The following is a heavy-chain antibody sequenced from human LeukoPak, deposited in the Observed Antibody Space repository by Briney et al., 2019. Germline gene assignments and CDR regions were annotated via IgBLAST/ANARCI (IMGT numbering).Heavy chain of an antibody. CDR3: AKARRTGDAFDI. CDR1: GFTFSSYA. Sequence: GGSLRLSCAASGFTFSSYAMSWVRQAPGKGLEWVSAISGSGVSTYYADSVKGRFTISRDNSKNTLFLQMNSLRAEDTAVYYCAKARRTGDAFDIWGQGTMVTVSS. V-gene: IGHV3-23*01. CDR2: ISGSGVST. J-gene: IGHJ3*02.